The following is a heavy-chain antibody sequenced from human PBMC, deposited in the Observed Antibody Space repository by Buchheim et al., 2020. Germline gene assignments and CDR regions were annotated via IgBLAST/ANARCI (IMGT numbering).Heavy chain of an antibody. CDR1: GFTFSNYE. V-gene: IGHV3-48*03. CDR2: ISSSGSAM. CDR3: ARGNMYSGMDV. J-gene: IGHJ6*02. D-gene: IGHD2/OR15-2a*01. Sequence: EVQLVESGGVLVQPGGSLRLSCAASGFTFSNYEINWVRQAPGKGLEWVSSISSSGSAMYYADSVKGRFTFSRDNAKNSLFLQMNSLRAEDAALYYCARGNMYSGMDVWGQGTT.